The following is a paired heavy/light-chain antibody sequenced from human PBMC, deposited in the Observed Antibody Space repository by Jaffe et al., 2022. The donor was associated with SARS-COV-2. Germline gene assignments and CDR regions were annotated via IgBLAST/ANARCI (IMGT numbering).Light chain of an antibody. CDR3: QQANSFPHT. CDR2: AAS. CDR1: QGISSW. Sequence: DIQMTQSPSSVSASVGDRVTITCRASQGISSWLAWYQQKPGKAPKLLIYAASSLQSGVPSRFSGSGSGTDFTLTISSLQPEDFATYYCQQANSFPHTFGQGTKLEIK. V-gene: IGKV1D-12*01. J-gene: IGKJ2*01.
Heavy chain of an antibody. Sequence: QVQLVESGGGVVQPGRSLRLSCAASGFTFSSYAMHWVRQAPGKGLEWVAVISYDGSNKYYADSVKGRFTISRDNSKNTLYLQMNSLRAEDTAVYYCARGGSGMVAKYYYYYYGMDVWGQGTTVTVSS. CDR3: ARGGSGMVAKYYYYYYGMDV. CDR1: GFTFSSYA. V-gene: IGHV3-30-3*01. CDR2: ISYDGSNK. J-gene: IGHJ6*02. D-gene: IGHD1-26*01.